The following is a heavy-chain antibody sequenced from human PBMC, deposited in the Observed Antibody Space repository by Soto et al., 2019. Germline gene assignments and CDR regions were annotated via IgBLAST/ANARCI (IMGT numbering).Heavy chain of an antibody. Sequence: SETLSLTYVFSSSAVSDCFCRLMRQPPGMALEWIGEINHLGSINYNPSLKSRVTMSVDTSKNQFSLTLNSVTAADTATYYCARGSISNWAYFYYMDVWDRGTTIT. CDR1: SSAVSDCF. CDR2: INHLGSI. J-gene: IGHJ6*03. CDR3: ARGSISNWAYFYYMDV. D-gene: IGHD2-21*01. V-gene: IGHV4-34*01.